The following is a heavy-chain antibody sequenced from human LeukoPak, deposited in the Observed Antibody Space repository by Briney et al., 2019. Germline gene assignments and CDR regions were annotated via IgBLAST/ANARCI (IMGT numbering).Heavy chain of an antibody. J-gene: IGHJ4*02. CDR1: GLTVSSHY. V-gene: IGHV3-53*01. CDR3: ARGLVTTKNYYFDC. CDR2: IYSGGST. Sequence: PGGSLRLSCAASGLTVSSHYMSWVRQAPGKGLEWVSVIYSGGSTYYADSVKGRFTISRDNAKNSLYLQMNSLRAEDTAVYYCARGLVTTKNYYFDCWGEGTVVTVSS. D-gene: IGHD4-17*01.